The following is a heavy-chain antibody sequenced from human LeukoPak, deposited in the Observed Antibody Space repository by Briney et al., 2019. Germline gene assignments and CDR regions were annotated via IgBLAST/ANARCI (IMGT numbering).Heavy chain of an antibody. CDR3: AKHSSSSWFDY. CDR1: GFTFSTYG. V-gene: IGHV3-30*18. Sequence: GGSLRLSCVASGFTFSTYGMHWVRQAPGKGLEWVAVISSDGSNKYYADSVKGRVTISRDDSKNTLYLQVNSLRADDTAVYYCAKHSSSSWFDYWGQGTLVTVSS. D-gene: IGHD6-13*01. CDR2: ISSDGSNK. J-gene: IGHJ4*02.